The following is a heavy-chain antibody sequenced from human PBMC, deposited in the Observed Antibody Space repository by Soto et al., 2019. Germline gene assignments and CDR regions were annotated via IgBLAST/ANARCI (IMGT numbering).Heavy chain of an antibody. D-gene: IGHD2-2*01. V-gene: IGHV4-39*01. Sequence: PSETLSLTCTVSGGSISSSSYYWGWIRQPPGKGLEWIGSIYYSGSTYYNPSLKSRVTISVDTSKNQFSLKLSSVTTADTAVYYCARAYCSSTSCLTRPFDYWGQGTLVTVSS. CDR1: GGSISSSSYY. CDR3: ARAYCSSTSCLTRPFDY. CDR2: IYYSGST. J-gene: IGHJ4*02.